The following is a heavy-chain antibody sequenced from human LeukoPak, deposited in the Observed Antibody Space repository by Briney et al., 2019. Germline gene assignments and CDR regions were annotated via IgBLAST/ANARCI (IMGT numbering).Heavy chain of an antibody. V-gene: IGHV4-61*01. Sequence: SETLSLTCTVSGGSISSSSYYWSWIRQPPGKGLEWIGYIYYSGSTNYNPSLKSRVTISVDTSKNQFSLKLSSVTAADTAVYYCARGVVMVRGVIKPYMDVWGKGTTVTISS. CDR3: ARGVVMVRGVIKPYMDV. J-gene: IGHJ6*03. CDR1: GGSISSSSYY. CDR2: IYYSGST. D-gene: IGHD3-10*01.